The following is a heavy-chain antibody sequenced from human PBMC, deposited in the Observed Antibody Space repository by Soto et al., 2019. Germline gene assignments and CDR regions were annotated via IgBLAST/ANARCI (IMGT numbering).Heavy chain of an antibody. J-gene: IGHJ4*03. CDR1: RFTFTSYS. Sequence: GGSLRLSGAACRFTFTSYSMHWVRQAPDKGLEWVAVIPYDGSNKYYADSVKGRSTISRGNSKTTLYLQMNSLRAEDTGVNYCAEPYYGRGEYEDWSVYCGQGTLVAVSS. CDR3: AEPYYGRGEYEDWSVY. D-gene: IGHD3-10*01. V-gene: IGHV3-30-3*01. CDR2: IPYDGSNK.